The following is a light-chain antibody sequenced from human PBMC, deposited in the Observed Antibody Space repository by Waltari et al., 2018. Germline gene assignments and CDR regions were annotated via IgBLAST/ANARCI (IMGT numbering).Light chain of an antibody. J-gene: IGKJ2*01. V-gene: IGKV1-39*01. Sequence: DIQMTQSPSSLSASVGDRVTITCRASQSISTYLNWYQQKPGKALKLLIYGASSLQSGVPSRFSGSGSGTDFTLTISSLQPEDFATYYCQLSYNTPHTFGQGTKLEIK. CDR3: QLSYNTPHT. CDR2: GAS. CDR1: QSISTY.